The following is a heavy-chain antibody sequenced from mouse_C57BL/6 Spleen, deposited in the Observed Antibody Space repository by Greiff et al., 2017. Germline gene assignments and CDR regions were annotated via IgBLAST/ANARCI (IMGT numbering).Heavy chain of an antibody. J-gene: IGHJ4*01. V-gene: IGHV1-80*01. D-gene: IGHD1-1*01. CDR1: GYAFSSYW. CDR3: ARTLITTVVEGDAMDY. CDR2: IYPGDGDT. Sequence: QVHVKQSGAELVKPGASVKISCKASGYAFSSYWMNWVKQRPGKGLEWIGQIYPGDGDTNYNGKFKGKATLTADKSSSTAYMQLSSLTSEDSAVYFCARTLITTVVEGDAMDYWGQGTSVTVSS.